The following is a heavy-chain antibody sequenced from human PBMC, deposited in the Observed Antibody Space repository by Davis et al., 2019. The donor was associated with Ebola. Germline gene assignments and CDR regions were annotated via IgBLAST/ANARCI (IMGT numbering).Heavy chain of an antibody. CDR2: ISGVGYNT. CDR1: GFIFSSYD. D-gene: IGHD2-2*01. CDR3: ATCGFCVSTSGFDY. J-gene: IGHJ4*02. Sequence: PGGSLRLSCAASGFIFSSYDINWVRQAPGKGLEWVSAISGVGYNTYYADSVKGRFTISRENSKNTLYLQMNSLSADDTAVYYCATCGFCVSTSGFDYWGQGTLVTVSS. V-gene: IGHV3-23*01.